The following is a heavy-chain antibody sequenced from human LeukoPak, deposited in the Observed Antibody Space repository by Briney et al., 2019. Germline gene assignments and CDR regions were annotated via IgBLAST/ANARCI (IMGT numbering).Heavy chain of an antibody. J-gene: IGHJ4*02. CDR2: ISSSSSYI. Sequence: GGSLRLSCAASGFTFSSYSMNWVRQAPGKGLEWVTSISSSSSYIYYADSVKGRFTISRDNAKNSLYLQMNSLRAEDTAVYYCARAQYNSSWFDYWGQGTLVTVSS. CDR1: GFTFSSYS. V-gene: IGHV3-21*01. CDR3: ARAQYNSSWFDY. D-gene: IGHD6-13*01.